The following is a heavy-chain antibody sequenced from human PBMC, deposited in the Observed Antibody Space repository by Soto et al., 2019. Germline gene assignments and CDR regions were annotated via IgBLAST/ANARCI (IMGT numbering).Heavy chain of an antibody. Sequence: ASVKVSCKASGYTFTSYGISWVRQAPGQGLEWMGWISAYNGNTNYAQKLQGRVTMTTDTSTSTAYMELRSLRSDDTAVYYCARGGDDYVWGSYRPAYYFDYWGQGTLVTVSS. J-gene: IGHJ4*02. CDR3: ARGGDDYVWGSYRPAYYFDY. D-gene: IGHD3-16*02. CDR2: ISAYNGNT. V-gene: IGHV1-18*01. CDR1: GYTFTSYG.